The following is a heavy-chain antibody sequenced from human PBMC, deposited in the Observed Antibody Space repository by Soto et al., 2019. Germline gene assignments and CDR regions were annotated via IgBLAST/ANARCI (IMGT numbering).Heavy chain of an antibody. CDR2: IRWKSGSI. D-gene: IGHD1-26*01. V-gene: IGHV3-9*01. Sequence: EVQLVESGGGLVQPGRSLRLSCAASGFTFDDYAMHWVRQAPGKCLEWASGIRWKSGSIVYADSVKGRFTISRDKVKNSLYLQMNSLRPEDTALYDCAKDGAPYQLRSNDYWGQGTLVTVSS. J-gene: IGHJ4*02. CDR3: AKDGAPYQLRSNDY. CDR1: GFTFDDYA.